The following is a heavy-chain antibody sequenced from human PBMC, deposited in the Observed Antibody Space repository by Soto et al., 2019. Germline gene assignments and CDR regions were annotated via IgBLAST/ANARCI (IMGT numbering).Heavy chain of an antibody. J-gene: IGHJ4*02. CDR1: GGSFSGYY. D-gene: IGHD3-10*01. V-gene: IGHV4-34*01. CDR3: GSLWDYYVSGIYLGGVGGYDFRTGSFDY. Sequence: PSETLSLTCAVYGGSFSGYYWSWIRQPPGKGLEWIGEINHSGSTNYNPSLKSRVTISVDTSKNQFSLKLSSVTAADTAVYYCGSLWDYYVSGIYLGGVGGYDFRTGSFDYWGQGTLVTVSS. CDR2: INHSGST.